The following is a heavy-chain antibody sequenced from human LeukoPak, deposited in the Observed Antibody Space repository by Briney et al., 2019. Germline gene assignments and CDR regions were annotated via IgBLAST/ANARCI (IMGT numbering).Heavy chain of an antibody. CDR2: IYYSGST. Sequence: SQTLSLTCTVSGGSISRGGYYWSWIRQHPGKGLEWIGYIYYSGSTYYNPSLKSRVTISVDTSKNQFSLKLSSVTAADTAVYSCARVGIAAAETFDCWGQGTLVTVSS. CDR1: GGSISRGGYY. D-gene: IGHD6-13*01. J-gene: IGHJ4*02. V-gene: IGHV4-31*03. CDR3: ARVGIAAAETFDC.